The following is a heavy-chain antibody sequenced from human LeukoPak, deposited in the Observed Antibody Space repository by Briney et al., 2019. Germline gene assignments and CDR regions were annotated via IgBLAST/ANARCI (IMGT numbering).Heavy chain of an antibody. V-gene: IGHV3-53*01. CDR2: IYSGGST. J-gene: IGHJ3*02. CDR3: TGYRTFMGHYDTFDI. Sequence: PGGSLRLSCAASGFTVSSNYMSWVRQAPGKGLEWVSVIYSGGSTYYADSVKGRFTISRDNSKNTLYLQMNSLRAEDTAVYYCTGYRTFMGHYDTFDIGGQGTVVTVSS. D-gene: IGHD6-13*01. CDR1: GFTVSSNY.